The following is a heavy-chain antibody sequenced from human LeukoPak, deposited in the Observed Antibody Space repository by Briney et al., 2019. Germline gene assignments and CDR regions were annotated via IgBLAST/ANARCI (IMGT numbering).Heavy chain of an antibody. Sequence: GGSLRLSCAASGFTFSSHPMHWVRQAPGKGLEWVAVISFDGSHKYYADSVKGRFTISRDNAKNSLYLQMNSLRAEDTALYYCARGLSGSYYEIDYWGQGTLVTVSS. D-gene: IGHD1-26*01. CDR1: GFTFSSHP. J-gene: IGHJ4*02. CDR3: ARGLSGSYYEIDY. CDR2: ISFDGSHK. V-gene: IGHV3-30*04.